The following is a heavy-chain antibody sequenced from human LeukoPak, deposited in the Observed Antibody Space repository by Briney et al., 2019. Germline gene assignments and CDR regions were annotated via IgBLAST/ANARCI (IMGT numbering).Heavy chain of an antibody. J-gene: IGHJ4*02. CDR2: ISYDGSNK. CDR1: GFTFSSYA. D-gene: IGHD3-10*01. CDR3: ASATGPGDY. Sequence: SGGSLRLSCAASGFTFSSYAMTWVRQAPGEGLEWVAVISYDGSNKYYADSVKGRFAISRDNSKNTLYLQMNSLRAEDTAVYYCASATGPGDYWGQGTLVTVSS. V-gene: IGHV3-30*09.